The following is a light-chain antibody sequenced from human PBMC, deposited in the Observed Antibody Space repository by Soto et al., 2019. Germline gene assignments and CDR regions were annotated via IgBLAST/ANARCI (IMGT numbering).Light chain of an antibody. CDR1: QSVTTN. Sequence: ETVLTQSPATLSVSPGERATFSCKASQSVTTNLAWYQQKPGQVPRLLIYGASTRASGIPARFSGSGSGTEFTLSISSLQSEDFAISHCQQYHSCPHTFGQGTKLEIK. CDR2: GAS. CDR3: QQYHSCPHT. V-gene: IGKV3-15*01. J-gene: IGKJ2*01.